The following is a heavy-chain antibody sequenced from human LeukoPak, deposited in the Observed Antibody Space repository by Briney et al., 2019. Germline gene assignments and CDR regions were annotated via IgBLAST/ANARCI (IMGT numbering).Heavy chain of an antibody. CDR2: LYHSGST. Sequence: SETLSLTCTVSGGSISSYYWSWIRQAPGKGLEWIGYLYHSGSTNYNPSLKSRVSISVDKSKNQFSLKLSSMTAADTAVYYCARGNGGNSFDYWGQGTLVTVSS. V-gene: IGHV4-59*01. CDR1: GGSISSYY. CDR3: ARGNGGNSFDY. D-gene: IGHD4-23*01. J-gene: IGHJ4*02.